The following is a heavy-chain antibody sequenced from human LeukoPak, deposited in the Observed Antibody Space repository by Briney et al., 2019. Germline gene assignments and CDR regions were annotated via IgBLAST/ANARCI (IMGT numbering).Heavy chain of an antibody. CDR1: GFTFSDYA. Sequence: GGSLRLSCAASGFTFSDYAMSWVRQATGKGLEWVSGVGNSGHSTYYADSVKGRFTISRDNSRNTLYLQMNSLRVEDTALFYCAKDFSSGYLGDGFDIWGQGTMVTVSA. V-gene: IGHV3-23*01. J-gene: IGHJ3*02. CDR3: AKDFSSGYLGDGFDI. D-gene: IGHD3-22*01. CDR2: VGNSGHST.